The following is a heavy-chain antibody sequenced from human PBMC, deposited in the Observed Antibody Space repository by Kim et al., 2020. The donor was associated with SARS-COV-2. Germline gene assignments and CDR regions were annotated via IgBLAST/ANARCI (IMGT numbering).Heavy chain of an antibody. CDR1: GFTFTSYV. CDR3: ANQWAFEY. V-gene: IGHV3-23*01. CDR2: ITGSGGST. J-gene: IGHJ4*02. Sequence: GGSLRLSCAASGFTFTSYVMSWVRQAPGKGLEWVSAITGSGGSTFYADSVKGRFTISRDNSKNTLYLQMNSLRAEDTAVYYCANQWAFEYWGQGTLVTVSS. D-gene: IGHD1-26*01.